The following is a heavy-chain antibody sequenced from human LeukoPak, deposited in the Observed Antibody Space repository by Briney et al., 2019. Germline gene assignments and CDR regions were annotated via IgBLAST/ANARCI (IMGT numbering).Heavy chain of an antibody. Sequence: ASVKVSCKASGYTFTGYYMHWVRQAPGKGLEWMGGFDPEDGETIYAQKFQGRVTMTEDTSTDTAYMELSSLRSEDTAVYYCATDNGKSEFPYWGQGTLVTVSS. D-gene: IGHD2-8*01. CDR1: GYTFTGYY. CDR3: ATDNGKSEFPY. V-gene: IGHV1-24*01. CDR2: FDPEDGET. J-gene: IGHJ4*02.